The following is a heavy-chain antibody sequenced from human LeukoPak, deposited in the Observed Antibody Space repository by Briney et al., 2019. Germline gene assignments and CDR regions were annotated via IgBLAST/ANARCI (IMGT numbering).Heavy chain of an antibody. CDR2: ISYDGSNK. D-gene: IGHD2-15*01. Sequence: GGSLRLSCAAPGFTFRSYAMHWVRQAPGKGLEWVAVISYDGSNKYYADSVKGRFTISRDDSKNTLYLQMNSLRAEDTAVYYCARGSCSGGSCYSYYFDYWGQGTLVTVSS. V-gene: IGHV3-30-3*01. CDR1: GFTFRSYA. CDR3: ARGSCSGGSCYSYYFDY. J-gene: IGHJ4*02.